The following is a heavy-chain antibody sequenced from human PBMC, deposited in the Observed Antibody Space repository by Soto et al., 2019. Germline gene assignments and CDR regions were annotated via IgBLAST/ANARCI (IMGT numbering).Heavy chain of an antibody. J-gene: IGHJ5*02. V-gene: IGHV1-46*01. CDR3: AREFTGDYDFWSGFENSNWFDP. CDR1: GYTFTSYY. Sequence: ASVKVSCKASGYTFTSYYMHWVLQAPGQGLEGMGIINPSGGSTSYAQKFQGRVTMTRDTSTSTVYMELSSPRSEDTAVYYCAREFTGDYDFWSGFENSNWFDPWGQGTLVTVSS. CDR2: INPSGGST. D-gene: IGHD3-3*01.